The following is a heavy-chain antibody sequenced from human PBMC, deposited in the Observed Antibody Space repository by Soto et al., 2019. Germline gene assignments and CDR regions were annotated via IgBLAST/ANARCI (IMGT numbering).Heavy chain of an antibody. V-gene: IGHV1-69*02. J-gene: IGHJ3*02. CDR3: ARRLGTDVYDI. CDR1: GGTLSSYT. Sequence: QVQLVQSGAEVKKPGSSVKVSCRTSGGTLSSYTFCWVRQAPGQGLEWMGRIIPLVGKTTYGQRFQDRLSISADKETSTTYLELSNLSSEDTAVYYCARRLGTDVYDIWGPGTMVTVSS. CDR2: IIPLVGKT. D-gene: IGHD3-16*01.